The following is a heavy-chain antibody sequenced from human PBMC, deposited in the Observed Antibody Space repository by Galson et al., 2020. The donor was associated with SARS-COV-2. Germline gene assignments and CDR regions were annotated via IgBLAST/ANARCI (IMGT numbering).Heavy chain of an antibody. CDR2: ISYDGSNK. D-gene: IGHD1-26*01. V-gene: IGHV3-30-3*01. CDR3: ERAGSGTYYYVMDV. Sequence: GGSLRLSCAASGFTLSRSAMPWVRQPPGKGLEWVAVISYDGSNKYSADSVKGRFTISRDNSKNTLYLQMNSLGAEDTAVYYCERAGSGTYYYVMDVWGQGTTVTVSS. CDR1: GFTLSRSA. J-gene: IGHJ6*02.